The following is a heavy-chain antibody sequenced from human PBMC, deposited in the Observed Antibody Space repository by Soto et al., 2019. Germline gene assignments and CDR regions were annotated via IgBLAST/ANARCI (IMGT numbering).Heavy chain of an antibody. D-gene: IGHD2-15*01. J-gene: IGHJ6*02. CDR2: MNPNSGNT. V-gene: IGHV1-8*01. CDR1: GYTFTSYD. Sequence: QVQLVQSGADVKKPGASVKVSCKASGYTFTSYDINWVRQATGQGLEWMGWMNPNSGNTGYAQKFQGRVTMTRNTSISTAYMELSSLRSEDTAVYYCARVVAASYGMDVWGQGTTVTVSS. CDR3: ARVVAASYGMDV.